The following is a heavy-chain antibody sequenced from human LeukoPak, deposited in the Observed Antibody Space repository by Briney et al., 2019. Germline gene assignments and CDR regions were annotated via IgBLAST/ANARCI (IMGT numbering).Heavy chain of an antibody. CDR1: GYSFTSYW. D-gene: IGHD3-22*01. CDR3: ARHLPSIYYYDSSSYPLDDY. CDR2: IDPSDSYT. J-gene: IGHJ4*02. V-gene: IGHV5-10-1*01. Sequence: GESLKISCKGSGYSFTSYWISWVRQMPGKGLEWMGRIDPSDSYTYYSPSFQGHVTISADKSISTAYLQWSSLKASDTAMYYCARHLPSIYYYDSSSYPLDDYWGQGTLVTVSS.